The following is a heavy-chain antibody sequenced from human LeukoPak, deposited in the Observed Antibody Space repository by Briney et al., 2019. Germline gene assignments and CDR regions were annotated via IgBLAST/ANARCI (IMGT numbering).Heavy chain of an antibody. Sequence: GGSLRLSCAASGFTISNSAMSWVRQAPGKGLEWVSSLGGHVDSTYYADSVQGRLTISRDDSKNTLYLEMNNLRADDTGFYFCANHRTPDRYNWNYFDYGGEGTRVAVSS. V-gene: IGHV3-23*01. CDR1: GFTISNSA. D-gene: IGHD1-20*01. CDR3: ANHRTPDRYNWNYFDY. J-gene: IGHJ4*02. CDR2: LGGHVDST.